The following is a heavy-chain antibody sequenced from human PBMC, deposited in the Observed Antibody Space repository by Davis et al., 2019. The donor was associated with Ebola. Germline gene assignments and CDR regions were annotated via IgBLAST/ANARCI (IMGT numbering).Heavy chain of an antibody. D-gene: IGHD6-19*01. CDR3: ARGSWIAVAGTGWFDP. V-gene: IGHV3-53*01. CDR2: IYSDGST. CDR1: GFTVSNTY. J-gene: IGHJ5*02. Sequence: PGGSLRLSCAASGFTVSNTYMSWVRQAPGKGPEWVSLIYSDGSTYYADSVKGRFTISRDSSDNTLYLQMNSLRGEDTAVYYCARGSWIAVAGTGWFDPWGQGTLVTVSS.